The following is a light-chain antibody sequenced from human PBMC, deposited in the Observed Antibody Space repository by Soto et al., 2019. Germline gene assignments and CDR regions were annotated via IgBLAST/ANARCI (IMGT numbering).Light chain of an antibody. CDR2: EAS. V-gene: IGKV1D-12*01. CDR1: QGITNR. J-gene: IGKJ1*01. CDR3: QQSYSTLTWT. Sequence: DIQMTQSPSSVSASVGDRVTITCRASQGITNRLAWYQQKPGKAPKLLIYEASSLQSGVPSRISGSGSGTDFTLTIGSLQPEELATYACQQSYSTLTWTFGQGNKV.